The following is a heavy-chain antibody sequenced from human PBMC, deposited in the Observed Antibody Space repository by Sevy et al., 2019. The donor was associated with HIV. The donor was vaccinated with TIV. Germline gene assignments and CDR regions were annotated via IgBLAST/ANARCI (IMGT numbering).Heavy chain of an antibody. CDR2: INHSGST. Sequence: SETLSLTCAVYGGSFSGYYWSWIRQPPGKGLEWIGEINHSGSTNYDPSLKSRVTISVDTSKNQFSLKLSSVTAADTAVYYCARGDYYDSSGYSPTVKFDHWGQGTLVTVSS. CDR1: GGSFSGYY. J-gene: IGHJ5*02. D-gene: IGHD3-22*01. CDR3: ARGDYYDSSGYSPTVKFDH. V-gene: IGHV4-34*01.